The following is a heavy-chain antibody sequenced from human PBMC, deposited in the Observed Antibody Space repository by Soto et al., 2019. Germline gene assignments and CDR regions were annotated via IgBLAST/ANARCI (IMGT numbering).Heavy chain of an antibody. V-gene: IGHV1-69*02. J-gene: IGHJ4*02. CDR3: AREMTTVTTYFDY. D-gene: IGHD4-17*01. CDR1: GGTFSSYT. CDR2: IIPILGIA. Sequence: QVQLVQSGAEVKKPGSSVKVSCKASGGTFSSYTISWVRQAPGQGLEWMGRIIPILGIANYAQKFQGRVTXTXDXXTSTAYMELSSLRSEDTAVYYCAREMTTVTTYFDYWGQGTLVTVSS.